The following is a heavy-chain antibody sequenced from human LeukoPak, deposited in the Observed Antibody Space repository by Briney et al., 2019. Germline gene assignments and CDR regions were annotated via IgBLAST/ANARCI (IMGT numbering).Heavy chain of an antibody. CDR3: ARDVASSGYFWD. Sequence: ASVKVSCKASGGTFSSYAISWVRQAPGQGLEWMGIINPSGGSTTYAQKFQGRVTMTRDSSTSTVYMELRSLRSEDTAVYYCARDVASSGYFWDWGQGTLVTVSS. V-gene: IGHV1-46*01. CDR1: GGTFSSYA. J-gene: IGHJ4*02. CDR2: INPSGGST. D-gene: IGHD3-22*01.